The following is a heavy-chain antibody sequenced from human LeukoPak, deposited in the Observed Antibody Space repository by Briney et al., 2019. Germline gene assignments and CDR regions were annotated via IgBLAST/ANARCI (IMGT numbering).Heavy chain of an antibody. CDR3: ARLSAL. CDR1: GYPFSDYY. CDR2: IDPKNGDT. J-gene: IGHJ4*02. V-gene: IGHV1-2*02. Sequence: GASVTVSCKTSGYPFSDYYIHWIRQASGQGLESMGWIDPKNGDTKYAQRSQGRLTISMDTSIDTVYMELSSLRYDDTAVYYCARLSALWGQGTLVTVSS.